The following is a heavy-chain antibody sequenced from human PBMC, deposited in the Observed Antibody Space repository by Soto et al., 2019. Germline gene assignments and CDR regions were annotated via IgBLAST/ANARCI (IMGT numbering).Heavy chain of an antibody. V-gene: IGHV4-30-2*01. CDR3: ARATSHYQNYFGY. CDR1: AGYSSSRGDS. D-gene: IGHD3-10*01. Sequence: SVRPCLTMAVSAGYSSSRGDSWTWIRKPAGKGLEXIGYXXXRXRXXXDXXXXSRVPISVDRSKNQFSLKLSSVTAADPAVYYCARATSHYQNYFGYWGQGTLATASS. J-gene: IGHJ4*02. CDR2: XXXRXRX.